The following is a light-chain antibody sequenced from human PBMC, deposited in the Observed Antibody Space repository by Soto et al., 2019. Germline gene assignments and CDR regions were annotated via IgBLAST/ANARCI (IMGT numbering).Light chain of an antibody. J-gene: IGKJ5*01. CDR3: QQLNSYPIT. CDR1: RGISSY. Sequence: DIQFTQSPSFLSASVGDRVTITCRASRGISSYLAWYQQKPGKAPKLLIYAASTLHTGVPSRFSGSGSGTEFTLTISSLQPEDFATYYCQQLNSYPITFGQGTRLEIK. V-gene: IGKV1-9*01. CDR2: AAS.